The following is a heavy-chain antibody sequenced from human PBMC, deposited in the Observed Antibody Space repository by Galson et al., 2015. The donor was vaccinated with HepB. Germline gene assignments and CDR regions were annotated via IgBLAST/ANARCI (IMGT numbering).Heavy chain of an antibody. J-gene: IGHJ3*02. D-gene: IGHD6-13*01. V-gene: IGHV3-33*01. CDR2: IWYDGSNK. Sequence: SLRLSCAASGFTFSSYDMYWVRQAPGKGLEWVAVIWYDGSNKYYGDSVKGRFTISRDNAKNTLYLQMNSLRVEDTAVYYCTSSTIAAAGTSAFDIWGQGTMVTVSS. CDR1: GFTFSSYD. CDR3: TSSTIAAAGTSAFDI.